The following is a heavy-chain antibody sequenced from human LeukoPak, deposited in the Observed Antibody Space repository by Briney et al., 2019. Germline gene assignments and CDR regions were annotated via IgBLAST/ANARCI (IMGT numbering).Heavy chain of an antibody. CDR3: ARKYYDSRGRNHHL. CDR2: IYYSGST. CDR1: GGSISRYY. V-gene: IGHV4-59*01. J-gene: IGHJ1*01. D-gene: IGHD3-22*01. Sequence: SETLSLTCTVSGGSISRYYCSWIPQPSGEGQEWIGYIYYSGSTNYNPSLKSRVTISVDTSKNQFSLKLSSATGSDTAVDTAARKYYDSRGRNHHLWGQGPLATVTA.